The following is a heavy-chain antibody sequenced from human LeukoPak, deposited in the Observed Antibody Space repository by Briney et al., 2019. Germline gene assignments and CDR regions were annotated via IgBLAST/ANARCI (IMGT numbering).Heavy chain of an antibody. J-gene: IGHJ3*02. CDR3: ARVLGIAWESDAFDI. Sequence: SGGSLRLSCAASGFTFSSYSMNWVRQAPGKGLEWVSSISSSSSYIYYADSVKGRFTISRDNAKNSLYLQMNSLRAEDTAVYYCARVLGIAWESDAFDIWGQGTMVTVSS. V-gene: IGHV3-21*01. D-gene: IGHD6-13*01. CDR1: GFTFSSYS. CDR2: ISSSSSYI.